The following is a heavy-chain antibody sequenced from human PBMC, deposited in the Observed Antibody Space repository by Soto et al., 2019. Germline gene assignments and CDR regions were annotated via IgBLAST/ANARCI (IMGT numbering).Heavy chain of an antibody. D-gene: IGHD4-17*01. V-gene: IGHV4-59*01. CDR3: ARERAYGDYGLSVDY. J-gene: IGHJ4*02. CDR1: GGSISSYY. CDR2: IYYSGST. Sequence: QVQLQESGPGLVKPSETLSLTCTVSGGSISSYYWSWIRQPPGKGLEWIGYIYYSGSTNYNPSLKSRVTISVDTSKNQFSLELSSVTAADTAVYYCARERAYGDYGLSVDYWGQGTLVTVSS.